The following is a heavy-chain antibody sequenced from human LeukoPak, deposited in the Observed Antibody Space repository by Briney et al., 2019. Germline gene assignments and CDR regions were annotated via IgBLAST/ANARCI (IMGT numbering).Heavy chain of an antibody. J-gene: IGHJ4*02. Sequence: GGSLRLSCAAPGFTFSTYTVNWVRQAPGKGLEWVSTVSDSSDVHYSDSVKGRFTISRDNARNSLYLQMNSLRDEDTAVYYCARDGLHTAHFDYWGQGTLVTVSS. D-gene: IGHD5-18*01. CDR3: ARDGLHTAHFDY. CDR2: VSDSSDV. CDR1: GFTFSTYT. V-gene: IGHV3-48*02.